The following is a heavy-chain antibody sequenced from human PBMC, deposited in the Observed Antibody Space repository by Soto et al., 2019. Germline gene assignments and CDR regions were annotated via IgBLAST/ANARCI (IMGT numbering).Heavy chain of an antibody. CDR2: INPNSGGT. J-gene: IGHJ4*02. V-gene: IGHV1-2*04. Sequence: ASVKVSCKASGYTFTGYYVHWVRQAPGQGLEWMGWINPNSGGTNYAQKFQGWVTMTRDTSISTAYMELSRLRSDDTAVYYCARLHGYSSGWYDYWGQGTLVTVSS. CDR3: ARLHGYSSGWYDY. CDR1: GYTFTGYY. D-gene: IGHD6-19*01.